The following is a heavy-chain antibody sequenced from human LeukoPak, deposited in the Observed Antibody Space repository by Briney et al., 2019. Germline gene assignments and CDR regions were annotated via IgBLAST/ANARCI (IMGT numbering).Heavy chain of an antibody. J-gene: IGHJ5*02. V-gene: IGHV4-59*08. CDR2: TSYSGST. CDR1: GGSISVTNYY. D-gene: IGHD6-19*01. Sequence: SETLSLTCTVSGGSISVTNYYWSWIRQPPGKGLEWIGHTSYSGSTNYNPSLRSRVTISLDTSENQFSLKLSSVTAADTAIYYCARRLGSAVVGSNYGFGPWGQGTLVTVSS. CDR3: ARRLGSAVVGSNYGFGP.